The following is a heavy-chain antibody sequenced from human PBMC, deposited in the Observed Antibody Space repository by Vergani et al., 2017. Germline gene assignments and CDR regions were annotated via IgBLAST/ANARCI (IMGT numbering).Heavy chain of an antibody. V-gene: IGHV4-30-4*08. CDR3: ARGVPLWFGEGYFDY. CDR1: GGSISSGDYY. D-gene: IGHD3-10*01. J-gene: IGHJ4*02. CDR2: IYYSGST. Sequence: QVQLQESGPGLVKPSQTLSLTCTVSGGSISSGDYYWSWIRQPPGKGLEWIGYIYYSGSTYYKPSLKSRVTRSVDTSKNQFSLKLSSVTAADTAVYYCARGVPLWFGEGYFDYWGQGTLVTVSS.